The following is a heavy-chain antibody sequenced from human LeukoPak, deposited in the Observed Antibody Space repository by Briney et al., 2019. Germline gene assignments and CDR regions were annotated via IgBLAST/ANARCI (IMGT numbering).Heavy chain of an antibody. Sequence: GGSLKISCAASGLTVSSNYMTWVRQAPGKGLEWVSVIYSGDSTHYADSVKGRFTISRDNSKNTLYLQMNSPRAEDTAVYYCARVGQQLTRGGVDHWGQGTLVTVSS. D-gene: IGHD6-13*01. CDR1: GLTVSSNY. CDR3: ARVGQQLTRGGVDH. J-gene: IGHJ4*02. CDR2: IYSGDST. V-gene: IGHV3-66*01.